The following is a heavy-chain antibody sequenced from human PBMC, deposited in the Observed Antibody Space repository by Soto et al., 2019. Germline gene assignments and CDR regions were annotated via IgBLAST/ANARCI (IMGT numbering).Heavy chain of an antibody. CDR1: VFTFSVFW. Sequence: TVGSLRLSCASSVFTFSVFWMSCVRQAPGKGLEWVANIKGDGSDKYYVDSVKGRFTISRDNAKNSLYLQMNGLRAEDTAVYYCARVRFGDLYGLEVWGQATTVIVSS. CDR3: ARVRFGDLYGLEV. J-gene: IGHJ6*01. D-gene: IGHD3-16*01. CDR2: IKGDGSDK. V-gene: IGHV3-7*03.